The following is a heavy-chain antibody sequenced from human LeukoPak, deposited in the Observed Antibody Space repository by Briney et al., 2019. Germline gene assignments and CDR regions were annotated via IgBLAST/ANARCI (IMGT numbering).Heavy chain of an antibody. CDR3: ATENGFNDY. V-gene: IGHV4-34*01. D-gene: IGHD2-8*01. CDR2: INHSGST. CDR1: GDFFSGYY. Sequence: SETLSLTCAVYGDFFSGYYWSWIRQPPGKGLEWIGEINHSGSTNYNPSLKGRVTISLDTSKNQFSLKLSSVTAADTAVYYCATENGFNDYWGQGTLVTVSS. J-gene: IGHJ4*02.